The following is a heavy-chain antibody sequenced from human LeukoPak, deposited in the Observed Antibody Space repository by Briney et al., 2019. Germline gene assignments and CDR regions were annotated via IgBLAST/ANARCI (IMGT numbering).Heavy chain of an antibody. D-gene: IGHD3-22*01. Sequence: QPGGSLRLSCAASGFTFSSYAMSWVRQAPGKGLEWVSAISGSGSNTYYADSVKGRFTISRDNSQNTLYLQMNSLRAEDTAVYYCAKTGDYFDSSGYYRPDAFDIWGRGTMVTVSS. CDR1: GFTFSSYA. CDR2: ISGSGSNT. V-gene: IGHV3-23*01. J-gene: IGHJ3*02. CDR3: AKTGDYFDSSGYYRPDAFDI.